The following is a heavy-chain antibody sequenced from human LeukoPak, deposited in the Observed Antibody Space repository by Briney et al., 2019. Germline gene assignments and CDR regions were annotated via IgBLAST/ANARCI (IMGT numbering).Heavy chain of an antibody. V-gene: IGHV3-49*04. D-gene: IGHD1-26*01. CDR2: IRSKAYGGTT. CDR1: GFTFGDYA. CDR3: TRVRGSYCDY. J-gene: IGHJ4*02. Sequence: PGGSLRLSCTASGFTFGDYAMSWVRQAPGKGLEWVGFIRSKAYGGTTEYAASVKGRFTISRDDSKSIAYLQMNSLKTEDTAVYYCTRVRGSYCDYWGQGTLVTVSS.